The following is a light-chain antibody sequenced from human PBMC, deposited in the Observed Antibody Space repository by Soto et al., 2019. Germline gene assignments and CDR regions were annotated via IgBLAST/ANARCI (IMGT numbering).Light chain of an antibody. Sequence: EIVLTQSPGTLSLSPGERATLSCRASQSVSSSYLAWYQQKPGQAPRLLIYDASTRATGIPDRFSGSGSGTDFTLTISGLEPEDFAVYYCQHYGSSPWTFGQGTKV. CDR3: QHYGSSPWT. CDR2: DAS. CDR1: QSVSSSY. V-gene: IGKV3-20*01. J-gene: IGKJ1*01.